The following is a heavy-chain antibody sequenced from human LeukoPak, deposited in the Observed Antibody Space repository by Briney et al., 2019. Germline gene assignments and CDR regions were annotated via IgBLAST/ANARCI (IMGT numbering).Heavy chain of an antibody. CDR2: ISSSGSTI. CDR1: GFTFSDYY. V-gene: IGHV3-11*01. J-gene: IGHJ4*02. D-gene: IGHD2-2*01. Sequence: PGGSLRLSCAASGFTFSDYYMSWIRQAPGKGLEWVSCISSSGSTIYYADSVKGRFTISRDNAKNSLYLQMNSLRAEDTAVYYCARDREGIPAAIYDYWGQGTLVTVSS. CDR3: ARDREGIPAAIYDY.